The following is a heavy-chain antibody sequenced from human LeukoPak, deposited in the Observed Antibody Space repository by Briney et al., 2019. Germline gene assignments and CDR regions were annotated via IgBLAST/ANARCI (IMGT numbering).Heavy chain of an antibody. V-gene: IGHV3-23*01. J-gene: IGHJ3*02. Sequence: GGSLRLSCAASGFTFSSYAMSWVRQAPGKGLEWVSVISGSGGSTYYADSVKGRFTISRDNAKNSVYLQMNSLRAEDTAVYYCARENYGDFDAFDIWGQGTMVTVSS. D-gene: IGHD4-17*01. CDR3: ARENYGDFDAFDI. CDR2: ISGSGGST. CDR1: GFTFSSYA.